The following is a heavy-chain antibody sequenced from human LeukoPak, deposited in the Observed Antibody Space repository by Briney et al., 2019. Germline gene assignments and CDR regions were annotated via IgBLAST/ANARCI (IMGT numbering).Heavy chain of an antibody. Sequence: PSETLSLTCTVSGGSISSGSYYWSWIRQPAGKGLEWIGRIYTSGSTNYNPSLKSRVTISVDTSKNQFSLKLSSVTAADTAVYYCARVGYPTQRRVLSAVTIPTAGAFDVWGQGTLVTVSS. D-gene: IGHD4-17*01. V-gene: IGHV4-61*02. CDR3: ARVGYPTQRRVLSAVTIPTAGAFDV. J-gene: IGHJ3*01. CDR2: IYTSGST. CDR1: GGSISSGSYY.